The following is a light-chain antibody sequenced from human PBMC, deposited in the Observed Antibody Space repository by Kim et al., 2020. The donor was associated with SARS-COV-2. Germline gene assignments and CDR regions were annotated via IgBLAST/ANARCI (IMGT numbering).Light chain of an antibody. J-gene: IGKJ2*01. CDR2: GAS. V-gene: IGKV3-15*01. CDR1: QNIGIN. Sequence: SVSAGERATISCRASQNIGINVAWYQQKPGQAPRLLVYGASSRATGISGRFSGSGSGTDFTLTISSLQSEDLAVYYCQQYGDWPYVFGQGTKLEIK. CDR3: QQYGDWPYV.